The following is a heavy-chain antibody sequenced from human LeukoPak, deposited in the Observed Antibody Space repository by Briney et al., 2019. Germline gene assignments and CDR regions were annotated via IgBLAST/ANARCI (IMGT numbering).Heavy chain of an antibody. CDR2: ISGSGGST. CDR3: AKDYLTVTTYQR. D-gene: IGHD4-17*01. CDR1: GFTFSNYA. J-gene: IGHJ1*01. Sequence: PGGSLRLSCAASGFTFSNYAMSWVRQAPGKGLEWVSTISGSGGSTYYADSVKGRFTISRDNPKNTLYLQMNSLRAEDTAVYYCAKDYLTVTTYQRWGQGTLVTVSS. V-gene: IGHV3-23*01.